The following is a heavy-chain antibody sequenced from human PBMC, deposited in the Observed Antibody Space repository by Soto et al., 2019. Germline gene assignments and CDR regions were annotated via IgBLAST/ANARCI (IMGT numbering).Heavy chain of an antibody. V-gene: IGHV3-23*01. J-gene: IGHJ4*02. CDR2: FRTGGDDGTT. Sequence: EVQLLESGGGLVQPGGSLRLSCAASGFIFSSYSMSWVRQAPGKGLEWVSGFRTGGDDGTTYYADSVKGRFTISRDNSKNTLFLQMNSLRVEDTAIYYCAKKVNSGPGSQYFDYWGQGTLVTVSS. CDR1: GFIFSSYS. CDR3: AKKVNSGPGSQYFDY. D-gene: IGHD3-10*01.